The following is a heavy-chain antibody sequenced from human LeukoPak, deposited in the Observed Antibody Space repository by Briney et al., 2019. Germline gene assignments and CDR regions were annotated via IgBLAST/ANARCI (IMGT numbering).Heavy chain of an antibody. J-gene: IGHJ4*02. D-gene: IGHD3-22*01. Sequence: ASVNVSCKASGGTFSSYAISWVRQAPGQGLEWMGGIIPIFGTANYAQKFQGRVTITADESTSTAYMELSSLRSEDPAVYYCARAGNYYDSSGYSNFDYWGQGTLVTVSS. CDR3: ARAGNYYDSSGYSNFDY. CDR2: IIPIFGTA. V-gene: IGHV1-69*13. CDR1: GGTFSSYA.